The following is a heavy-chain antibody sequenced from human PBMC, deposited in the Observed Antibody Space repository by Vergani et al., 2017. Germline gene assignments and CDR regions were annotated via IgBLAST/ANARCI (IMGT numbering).Heavy chain of an antibody. Sequence: QVQLVQSGAEVKKPGSSVKVSCKASGGTFSSYAISWVRQAPGQGLEWMGGIIPIFGTANYAQKFQGRVTITADESTSTAYMELSSLRSEDTAVYYCAREGETYYYDSSGYPFDYWGQGTLVTVSS. V-gene: IGHV1-69*01. J-gene: IGHJ4*02. CDR3: AREGETYYYDSSGYPFDY. D-gene: IGHD3-22*01. CDR2: IIPIFGTA. CDR1: GGTFSSYA.